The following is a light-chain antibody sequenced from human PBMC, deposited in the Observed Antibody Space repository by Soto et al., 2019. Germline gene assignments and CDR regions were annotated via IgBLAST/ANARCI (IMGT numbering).Light chain of an antibody. CDR3: NSYASSGTLV. CDR1: SSDVGGYNY. V-gene: IGLV2-14*01. J-gene: IGLJ1*01. CDR2: EVS. Sequence: QSALTQPASVSGSPGQSITLSCTGTSSDVGGYNYVSWYQQHPGKAPKLMIYEVSNRPSGVSNRFSGSKSGNTASLTISGLQAEDEADYYCNSYASSGTLVFGTGTKLTV.